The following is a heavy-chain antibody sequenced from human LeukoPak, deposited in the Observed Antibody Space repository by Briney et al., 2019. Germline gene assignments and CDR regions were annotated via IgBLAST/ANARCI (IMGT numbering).Heavy chain of an antibody. D-gene: IGHD3-16*01. CDR3: ARDGGWQDDY. CDR1: GFTFSNYS. J-gene: IGHJ4*02. Sequence: GGSLRLSCAASGFTFSNYSMNWIRQAPGKGLEWVSYMDSSGSSVHYADSVKGRFTISRDNAKNSLYLQMNSLRAEDTAVYYCARDGGWQDDYWGQGTLVTVSS. CDR2: MDSSGSSV. V-gene: IGHV3-48*01.